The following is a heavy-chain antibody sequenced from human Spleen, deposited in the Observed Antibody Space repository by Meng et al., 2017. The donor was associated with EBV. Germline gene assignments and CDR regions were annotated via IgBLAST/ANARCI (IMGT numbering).Heavy chain of an antibody. CDR2: VYWDDVK. V-gene: IGHV2-5*02. D-gene: IGHD4-11*01. J-gene: IGHJ4*02. CDR1: GFPLTTNGVG. Sequence: QITLKESGPSLVKTTKTLTLTWPVSGFPLTTNGVGVGWIRQPPGKALEWLALVYWDDVKRYSPSLKTRLTITKDTSKNQVVLTMTIMDPVDTATYYCAHATAVAHFDYWGQGTLVTVSS. CDR3: AHATAVAHFDY.